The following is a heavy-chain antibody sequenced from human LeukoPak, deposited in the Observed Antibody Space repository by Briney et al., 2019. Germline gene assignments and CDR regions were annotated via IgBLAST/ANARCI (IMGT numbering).Heavy chain of an antibody. V-gene: IGHV4-61*02. CDR3: ARGRDSRGYQFKGFDY. CDR2: FYTSGTP. Sequence: SETLSLTCTVSGGSISRGSYHWSWIRQPAGKGLEWIGRFYTSGTPIYNPSLKSRVTILVDTSKNQFSLRLSSVTAADTAVYYCARGRDSRGYQFKGFDYWGQGTLVTVSS. CDR1: GGSISRGSYH. D-gene: IGHD3-22*01. J-gene: IGHJ4*02.